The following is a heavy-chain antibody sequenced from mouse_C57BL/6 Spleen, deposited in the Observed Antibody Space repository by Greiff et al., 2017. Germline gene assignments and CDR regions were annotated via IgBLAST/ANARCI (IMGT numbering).Heavy chain of an antibody. CDR2: INPSSGYT. Sequence: VQRVESGAELAKPGASVKLSCKASGYTFTSYWMHWVKQRPGQGLEWIGYINPSSGYTKYNQKFKDKATLTADKSSSTAYMQLSSLTYEDSAVYYCARSYGNYLYYFDYWGQGTTLTVSS. CDR1: GYTFTSYW. J-gene: IGHJ2*01. V-gene: IGHV1-7*01. D-gene: IGHD2-1*01. CDR3: ARSYGNYLYYFDY.